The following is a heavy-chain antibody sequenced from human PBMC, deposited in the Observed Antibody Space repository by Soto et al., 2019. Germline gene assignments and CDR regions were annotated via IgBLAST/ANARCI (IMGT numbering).Heavy chain of an antibody. CDR2: IHNKGNT. V-gene: IGHV4-4*02. Sequence: QVRLQESGPGLVKPSGTLSLNCAVSGDSLSSPNWWAWVRQPPGKGLEWIGQIHNKGNTNFNPSLKSRITMSLDTPKTPFSLRLTSMTAADTAVYYCVRDSVTKRFDSWGQGILVTVSS. J-gene: IGHJ4*02. CDR3: VRDSVTKRFDS. D-gene: IGHD4-17*01. CDR1: GDSLSSPNW.